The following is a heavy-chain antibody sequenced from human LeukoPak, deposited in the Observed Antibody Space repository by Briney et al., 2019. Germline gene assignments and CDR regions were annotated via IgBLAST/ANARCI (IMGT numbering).Heavy chain of an antibody. CDR3: AKVGGIALAVHYYMDV. J-gene: IGHJ6*03. Sequence: GGSLRLSCAASGFIFSSYDMHWVRQAPGKGLEWVAFIRFDGSNKQYGDSVKGRSTISRDNSKNTLYLQMNSLRAEDTAVYYCAKVGGIALAVHYYMDVWGKGTTVTVSS. CDR2: IRFDGSNK. D-gene: IGHD6-19*01. CDR1: GFIFSSYD. V-gene: IGHV3-30*02.